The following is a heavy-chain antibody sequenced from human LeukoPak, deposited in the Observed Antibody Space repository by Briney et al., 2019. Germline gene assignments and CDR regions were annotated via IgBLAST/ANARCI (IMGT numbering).Heavy chain of an antibody. D-gene: IGHD1-14*01. CDR2: IKSDGSST. J-gene: IGHJ5*02. CDR3: ASGPTGFA. CDR1: GFKFEDFD. Sequence: GGSLRLSCAASGFKFEDFDMHWVRQAPGKGLEWVSRIKSDGSSTRYADSVKGRFTVSRDNAKNTLYLQMNSLRAEDTAVYFCASGPTGFAWGQGTLVTVSS. V-gene: IGHV3-74*01.